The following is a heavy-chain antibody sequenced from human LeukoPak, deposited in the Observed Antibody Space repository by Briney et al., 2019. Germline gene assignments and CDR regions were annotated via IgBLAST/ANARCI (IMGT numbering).Heavy chain of an antibody. CDR3: ARDRGYYDSSGEGGPYYFDY. V-gene: IGHV1-18*01. Sequence: ASVKVSCKASGYTFTSYGISWVRQAPGQGLEWMGWISAYNGNTNYAQKLQGRVTMTTDTSTSTAYMELRSLRSDDTAVYYCARDRGYYDSSGEGGPYYFDYWGQGTLVTVSS. CDR1: GYTFTSYG. CDR2: ISAYNGNT. J-gene: IGHJ4*02. D-gene: IGHD3-22*01.